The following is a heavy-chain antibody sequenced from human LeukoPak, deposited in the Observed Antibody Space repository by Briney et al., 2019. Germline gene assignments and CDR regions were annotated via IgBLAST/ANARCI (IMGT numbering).Heavy chain of an antibody. J-gene: IGHJ5*02. CDR3: ARTSLNVVVVAAEHNWFDP. Sequence: GASVKVSCKASGGTFSSYAISWVRQAPGQGLEWMGRIIPILGIANYAQKFQGRVTITADKSTSTAYMELSSLRSEDMAVYYCARTSLNVVVVAAEHNWFDPWGQGTLVTVSS. CDR1: GGTFSSYA. CDR2: IIPILGIA. V-gene: IGHV1-69*04. D-gene: IGHD2-15*01.